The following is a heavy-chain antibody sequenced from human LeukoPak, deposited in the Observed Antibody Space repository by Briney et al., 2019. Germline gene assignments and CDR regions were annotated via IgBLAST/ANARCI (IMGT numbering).Heavy chain of an antibody. CDR1: GGSISSGSYY. V-gene: IGHV4-61*02. D-gene: IGHD1-26*01. CDR2: IYTSGST. J-gene: IGHJ6*03. CDR3: ARRPAGRWELGRYYYYMDV. Sequence: SQTLSLTCTVSGGSISSGSYYWSWIRQPAGKGLEWIGRIYTSGSTNYNPSLKSRVTISVDTSKNQFSLKLSSVTAADTAVYYCARRPAGRWELGRYYYYMDVWGKGTTVTVSS.